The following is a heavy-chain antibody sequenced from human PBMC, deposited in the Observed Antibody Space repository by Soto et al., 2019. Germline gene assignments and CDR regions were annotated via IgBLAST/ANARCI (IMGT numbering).Heavy chain of an antibody. CDR1: GFTFSSYA. CDR3: AKDATSYGGNPNDAFDI. D-gene: IGHD4-17*01. Sequence: GGSLRLSCAASGFTFSSYAMSWVRQAPGKGLEWVSAISGSGGSTYYADSVKGRFTISRDNSKNTLYLQMNSLRAEDTAVYYCAKDATSYGGNPNDAFDIWGQGTMVTVS. V-gene: IGHV3-23*01. J-gene: IGHJ3*02. CDR2: ISGSGGST.